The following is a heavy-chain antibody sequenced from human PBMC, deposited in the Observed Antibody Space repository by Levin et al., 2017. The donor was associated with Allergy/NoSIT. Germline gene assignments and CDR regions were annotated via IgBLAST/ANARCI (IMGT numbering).Heavy chain of an antibody. CDR2: IKSKTDGGTT. D-gene: IGHD3-10*01. J-gene: IGHJ3*02. CDR1: GFTFSNAW. V-gene: IGHV3-15*01. CDR3: TTDPTLLWCGSDAGDI. Sequence: GGSLRLSCAASGFTFSNAWMSWVRQAPGKGLEWVGRIKSKTDGGTTDYAAPVNGRFTISRDDSKNTLYLQMNSLKTEDTAVYYGTTDPTLLWCGSDAGDIWGQGTMGTVSS.